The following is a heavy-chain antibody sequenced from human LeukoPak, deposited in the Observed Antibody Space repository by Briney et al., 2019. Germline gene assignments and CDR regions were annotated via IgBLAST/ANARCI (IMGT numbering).Heavy chain of an antibody. V-gene: IGHV3-30-3*01. J-gene: IGHJ5*02. CDR3: ARDGPIRAKSTVTAGWLDP. CDR2: ISNDGNRA. Sequence: GTSLTLSCAASGFTFSTSAIHWVRQALGKGLEWVAAISNDGNRAYYTDSVKGRFTMSRDNSKNTLNLEMNSLRPEDTAVYYCARDGPIRAKSTVTAGWLDPWGQGILVTVSS. CDR1: GFTFSTSA. D-gene: IGHD4-17*01.